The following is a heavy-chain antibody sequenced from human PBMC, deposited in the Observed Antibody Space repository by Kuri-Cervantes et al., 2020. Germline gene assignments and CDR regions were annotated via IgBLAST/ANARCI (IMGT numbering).Heavy chain of an antibody. CDR1: GYSISSGYY. D-gene: IGHD5-12*01. CDR2: IYHSGST. Sequence: SETLSLTCAVSGYSISSGYYWGWIRQPPGKGLEWIGSIYHSGSTYYNPSLKSRVTISVDTSKNQFSLKLSSVTAADTAVYYCARVPQNRHKQLRSEYFQHWGQGTLVTVSS. V-gene: IGHV4-38-2*01. J-gene: IGHJ1*01. CDR3: ARVPQNRHKQLRSEYFQH.